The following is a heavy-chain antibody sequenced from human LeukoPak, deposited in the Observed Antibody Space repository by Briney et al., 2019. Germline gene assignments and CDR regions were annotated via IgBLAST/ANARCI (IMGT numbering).Heavy chain of an antibody. Sequence: SETLSLTCSVSGGSFSSDSYYWSWIRQPGGKGLEWIGRIYASGNTNYNPYLTSRITISIDTSKHQFSLKLTSVTAADTAVYYWARDQCYGDYVYDSWGQGILVTVSS. CDR2: IYASGNT. D-gene: IGHD4-17*01. J-gene: IGHJ5*02. CDR1: GGSFSSDSYY. CDR3: ARDQCYGDYVYDS. V-gene: IGHV4-61*02.